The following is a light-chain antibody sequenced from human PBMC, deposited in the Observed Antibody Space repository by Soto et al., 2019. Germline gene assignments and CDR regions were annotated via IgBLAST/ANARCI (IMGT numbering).Light chain of an antibody. CDR1: QSVGTN. J-gene: IGKJ1*01. V-gene: IGKV3-15*01. CDR2: GAS. CDR3: QQYNNWPLT. Sequence: EIVMTQSPATLSVSPGETATLSCRASQSVGTNLDWFQQKPGQAPRLVIYGASARATGIPARFSGSGSGTEFTLTISSLQSEDFAVYYCQQYNNWPLTFGQGTKVDIK.